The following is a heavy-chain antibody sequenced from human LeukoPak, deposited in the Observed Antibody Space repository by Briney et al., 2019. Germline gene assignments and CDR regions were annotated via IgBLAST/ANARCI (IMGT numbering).Heavy chain of an antibody. J-gene: IGHJ6*03. CDR1: GGSIGSYY. D-gene: IGHD6-19*01. CDR3: AREGGQWPAYQYYMDV. CDR2: IYYTETT. V-gene: IGHV4-59*12. Sequence: PSETLSLTCTASGGSIGSYYWSWIRQPPGKVREWIGYIYYTETTNYNPSLKSRVTISIDTSKNQFSLKLSSVTAADTAIYYCAREGGQWPAYQYYMDVWGKGTTVTVSS.